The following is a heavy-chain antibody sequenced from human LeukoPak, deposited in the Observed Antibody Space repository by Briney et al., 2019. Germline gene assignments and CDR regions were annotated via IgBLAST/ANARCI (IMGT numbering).Heavy chain of an antibody. V-gene: IGHV1-2*02. CDR1: GYTFTGYL. J-gene: IGHJ4*02. CDR2: IIPNSAGT. Sequence: ASVKDFWKASGYTFTGYLMHWVRQAPGQGLEWMGWIIPNSAGTNYAQKFQGKVTMTRDTSISTAYMDLSRLRSDDTAVYYCASGSSSWRIDYWGQGTLVTVSS. CDR3: ASGSSSWRIDY. D-gene: IGHD6-13*01.